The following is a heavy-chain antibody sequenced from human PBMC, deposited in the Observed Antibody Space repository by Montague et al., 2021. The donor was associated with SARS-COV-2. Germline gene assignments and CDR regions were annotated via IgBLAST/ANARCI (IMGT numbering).Heavy chain of an antibody. J-gene: IGHJ4*02. Sequence: SLRLSCAASGFTFSNYAMSWVRQAPGKVLEWVSVIYSGVSSTYXXXSXXXRFTISRDNSKNTLYLQMNSLRAEDTAVSYCAKDPHYDFWSGYYYDYWGQGTLVTVSS. CDR3: AKDPHYDFWSGYYYDY. V-gene: IGHV3-23*03. CDR2: IYSGVSST. D-gene: IGHD3-3*01. CDR1: GFTFSNYA.